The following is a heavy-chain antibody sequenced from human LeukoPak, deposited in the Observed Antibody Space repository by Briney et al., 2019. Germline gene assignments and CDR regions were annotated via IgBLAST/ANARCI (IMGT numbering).Heavy chain of an antibody. CDR2: ISSSSSYI. Sequence: SGGSLRLSCAASGFTFSSYSMNWVRQAPGKGLEWVSSISSSSSYIYYADSVKGRFTISRDNAKNSLYLQMNSLRAEDTAVYYCAREGRYYYYYMDVWGKGTTVTVSS. J-gene: IGHJ6*03. CDR1: GFTFSSYS. D-gene: IGHD3-10*01. V-gene: IGHV3-21*01. CDR3: AREGRYYYYYMDV.